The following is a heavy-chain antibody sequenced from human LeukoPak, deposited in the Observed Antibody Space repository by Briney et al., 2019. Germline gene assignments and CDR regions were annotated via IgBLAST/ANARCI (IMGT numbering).Heavy chain of an antibody. V-gene: IGHV3-30*02. CDR2: IRYDGENE. Sequence: PGGSLRLSCAVSGFSLNNYGMYWVRQAPGKGLEWVAFIRYDGENEYYADSVKGRFTLSRDTSKNTLYVQMSSLRTEDTAIYYCARGLLVAGETPTVNYYYYFYMDVWGKGSTVTVSS. D-gene: IGHD2-15*01. CDR1: GFSLNNYG. CDR3: ARGLLVAGETPTVNYYYYFYMDV. J-gene: IGHJ6*03.